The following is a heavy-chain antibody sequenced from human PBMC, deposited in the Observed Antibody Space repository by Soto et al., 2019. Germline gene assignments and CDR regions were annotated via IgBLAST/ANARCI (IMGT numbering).Heavy chain of an antibody. Sequence: GESLKISCKVSGYRFTTYCIAWVRQMPGKGLEWMGIIHPGDSDTRYSPSFHGQATISADKSVGTAFLQWSRLTASDTATYYCARQEHLSPYYYGWDGWGQGTTVT. J-gene: IGHJ6*02. CDR3: ARQEHLSPYYYGWDG. D-gene: IGHD1-1*01. V-gene: IGHV5-51*01. CDR1: GYRFTTYC. CDR2: IHPGDSDT.